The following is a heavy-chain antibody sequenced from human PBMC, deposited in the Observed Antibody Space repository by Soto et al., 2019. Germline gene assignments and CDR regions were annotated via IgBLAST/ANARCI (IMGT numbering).Heavy chain of an antibody. CDR3: ARDRPSYPKSPYSRDCSSTSCYPSAYYYYGMDV. V-gene: IGHV4-30-4*01. Sequence: NPSETLSLTCTVSGGSISSGDYYWSWIRQPPGKGLEWIGYIYYSGSTYYNPSLKSRVTISVDTSKNQFSLKLSSVTAADTAVYYCARDRPSYPKSPYSRDCSSTSCYPSAYYYYGMDVWGQGTTVTVSS. D-gene: IGHD2-2*01. J-gene: IGHJ6*02. CDR2: IYYSGST. CDR1: GGSISSGDYY.